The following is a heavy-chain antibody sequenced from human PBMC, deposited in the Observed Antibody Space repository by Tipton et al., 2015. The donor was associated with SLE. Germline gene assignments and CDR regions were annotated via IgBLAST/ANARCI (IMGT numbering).Heavy chain of an antibody. Sequence: SLRLSCAASGFTFSNFAMHWVRQAPGKGLEWVAFIPFVGSDQYYADSVKGRFTISRDNSKNTLYLEMNSLRAEDTAVYYCAKLTDSLSGPFDSRGQGTLVTVSS. J-gene: IGHJ4*02. D-gene: IGHD6-6*01. CDR1: GFTFSNFA. CDR3: AKLTDSLSGPFDS. CDR2: IPFVGSDQ. V-gene: IGHV3-30*02.